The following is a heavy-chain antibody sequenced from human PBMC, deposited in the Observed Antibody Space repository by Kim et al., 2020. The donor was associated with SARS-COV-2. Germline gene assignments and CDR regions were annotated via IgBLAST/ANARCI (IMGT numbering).Heavy chain of an antibody. D-gene: IGHD1-26*01. V-gene: IGHV3-21*01. Sequence: GGSLRLSCAASGFTFSSYSMNWVRQAPGKGLEWVSSISSSSSYIYYADSVKGRFTISRDNAKNSLYLQMNSLRAEDTAVYYCARDSSGSSTGVDYWGQGTLVTVSS. CDR1: GFTFSSYS. CDR2: ISSSSSYI. CDR3: ARDSSGSSTGVDY. J-gene: IGHJ4*02.